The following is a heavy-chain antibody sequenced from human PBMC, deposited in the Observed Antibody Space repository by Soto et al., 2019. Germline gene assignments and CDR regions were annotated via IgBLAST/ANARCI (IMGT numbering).Heavy chain of an antibody. Sequence: GGSLRLSCAASGFTFSSYAMSWVRQAPGKGLEWVSAISGSGGSTYYADSVKGRFTISRDNSKNTLYLQMNSLRAEDTAVYYCAKDGTQVLRYFDWLPPMDYWGQGTLVTVSS. CDR3: AKDGTQVLRYFDWLPPMDY. D-gene: IGHD3-9*01. J-gene: IGHJ4*02. CDR1: GFTFSSYA. CDR2: ISGSGGST. V-gene: IGHV3-23*01.